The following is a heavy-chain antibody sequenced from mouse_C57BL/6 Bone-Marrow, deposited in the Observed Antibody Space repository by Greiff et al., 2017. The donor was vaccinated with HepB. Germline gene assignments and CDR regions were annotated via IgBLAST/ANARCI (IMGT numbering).Heavy chain of an antibody. CDR3: ASPYLLLGGFAY. J-gene: IGHJ3*01. D-gene: IGHD2-1*01. CDR2: IWSGGST. V-gene: IGHV2-2*01. CDR1: GFSLTSYG. Sequence: VQLQESGPGLVQPSQSLSITCTVSGFSLTSYGVHWVRQSPGKGLEWLGVIWSGGSTDYNAAFISRLSISKDNSKSQVFFKMNSLQADDTAIYYCASPYLLLGGFAYWGQGTLVTVSA.